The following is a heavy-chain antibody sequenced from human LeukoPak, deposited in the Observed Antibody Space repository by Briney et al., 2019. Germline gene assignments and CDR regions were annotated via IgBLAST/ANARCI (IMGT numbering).Heavy chain of an antibody. J-gene: IGHJ3*01. V-gene: IGHV4-39*01. CDR3: ARSPRVATILGPAYVFDL. Sequence: SETLSLTCTVSGGSINSSSYYWGWIRQPPGKGLEWIGSIYYSGRTYYNPSLKSRVTISVDTSKNQFPLNLSSVIATDTAVYYCARSPRVATILGPAYVFDLWGQGTLVPVSS. CDR2: IYYSGRT. CDR1: GGSINSSSYY. D-gene: IGHD5-12*01.